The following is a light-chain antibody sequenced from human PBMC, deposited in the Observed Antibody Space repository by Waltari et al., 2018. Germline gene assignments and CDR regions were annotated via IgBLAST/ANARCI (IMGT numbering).Light chain of an antibody. CDR1: QSLVHSDGNTY. CDR3: QQHYISRT. V-gene: IGKV2-30*02. Sequence: VVMTQSPLSLPGTLGQPASISCRSSQSLVHSDGNTYLEWFQQRPGQSPRRLIYKVSNRDSGVPDRFSGSGSGTDFTLKISRVEAEDVGLYYCQQHYISRTFGQGTRVEIK. J-gene: IGKJ1*01. CDR2: KVS.